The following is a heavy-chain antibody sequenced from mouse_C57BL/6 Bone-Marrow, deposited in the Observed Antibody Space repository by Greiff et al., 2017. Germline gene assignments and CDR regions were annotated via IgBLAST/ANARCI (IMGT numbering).Heavy chain of an antibody. V-gene: IGHV1-26*01. J-gene: IGHJ2*01. D-gene: IGHD1-1*01. CDR1: GYTFTDYY. CDR2: INPNNGGT. Sequence: EVQLQQSGPELVKPGASVKISCKASGYTFTDYYMNWVKQSHGKSLEWIGDINPNNGGTSYNQKFKGKATLTVDKSSSTAYMELRSLTSEDSAVYYCARKGGYYYGSSYDYFDYWGQGTTLTVSS. CDR3: ARKGGYYYGSSYDYFDY.